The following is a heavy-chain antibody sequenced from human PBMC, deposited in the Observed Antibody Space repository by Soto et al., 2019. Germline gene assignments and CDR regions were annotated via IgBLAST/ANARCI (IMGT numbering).Heavy chain of an antibody. V-gene: IGHV3-48*02. CDR1: GITSSKYS. CDR2: ITKSSSTI. J-gene: IGHJ5*02. CDR3: VCDSGIAGPVDP. Sequence: GGSLRLSCAASGITSSKYSMSWARQAPGKGLEWISYITKSSSTIYYADSVKGRFTISRDNAKNSLYLQMNSLRDEDTAMYYCVCDSGIAGPVDPWGQGTLVTVSS. D-gene: IGHD1-26*01.